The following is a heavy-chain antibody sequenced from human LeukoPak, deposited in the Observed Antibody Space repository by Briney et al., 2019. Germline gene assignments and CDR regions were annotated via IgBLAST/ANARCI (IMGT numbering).Heavy chain of an antibody. CDR3: ARHTTVGGSLRFDY. D-gene: IGHD4-23*01. Sequence: GESLKISCKGSGYSFTRYYIGWVRQMPGKGLEWMGIIYPGDSDTRYSPSFQGQVTISADKSITTAYLQWSSLKASDTAMYYCARHTTVGGSLRFDYWGQGTLVSVSS. CDR1: GYSFTRYY. V-gene: IGHV5-51*01. J-gene: IGHJ4*02. CDR2: IYPGDSDT.